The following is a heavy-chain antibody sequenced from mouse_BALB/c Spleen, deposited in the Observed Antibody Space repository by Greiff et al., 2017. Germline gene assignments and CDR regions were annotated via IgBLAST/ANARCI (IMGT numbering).Heavy chain of an antibody. CDR2: IDPANGNT. J-gene: IGHJ3*01. CDR3: ASYGSSPPWFAY. CDR1: GFNIKDTY. V-gene: IGHV14-3*02. D-gene: IGHD1-1*01. Sequence: SGAELVKPGASVKLSCTASGFNIKDTYMHWVKQRPEQGLEWIGRIDPANGNTKYDPKFQGKATITADTSSNTAYLQLSSLTSEDTAVYYCASYGSSPPWFAYWGQGTLVTVSA.